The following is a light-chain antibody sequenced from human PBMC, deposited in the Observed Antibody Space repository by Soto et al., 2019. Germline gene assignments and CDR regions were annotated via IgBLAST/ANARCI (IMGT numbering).Light chain of an antibody. V-gene: IGLV2-14*01. CDR1: SRDVGGYNY. CDR3: SSFTSRFTFV. CDR2: EVT. Sequence: QSALTQPASVSGSPGQSITISCTGTSRDVGGYNYVSWYQQHPGKAPKLMISEVTNRPSGVSDRFSGSKSGNTASLTISGLQAEDEADYYCSSFTSRFTFVFGTGTKLTVL. J-gene: IGLJ1*01.